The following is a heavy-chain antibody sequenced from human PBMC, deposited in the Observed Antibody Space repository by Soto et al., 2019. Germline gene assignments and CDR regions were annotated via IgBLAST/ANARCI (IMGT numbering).Heavy chain of an antibody. CDR2: IWYDGSKE. CDR1: GLNFNRNG. Sequence: QVHLVESGGGVVQPGRSLRLSCAASGLNFNRNGMHWVRQAPGKGLEWVAVIWYDGSKESYSDSVKGRFTISRDNSKNMLYLQMNCVRVEDTSVYFCARDRSAGNYFYYGMDVWGQGTTVTVSS. V-gene: IGHV3-33*01. J-gene: IGHJ6*02. CDR3: ARDRSAGNYFYYGMDV. D-gene: IGHD1-1*01.